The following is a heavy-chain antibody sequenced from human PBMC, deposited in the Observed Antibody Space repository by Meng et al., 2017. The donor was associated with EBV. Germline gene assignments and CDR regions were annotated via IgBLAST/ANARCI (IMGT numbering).Heavy chain of an antibody. CDR1: GYTFTGYY. CDR3: AKGADLAAAGTFWFDP. CDR2: INPNSGGT. V-gene: IGHV1-2*06. Sequence: QVQLVQSGAEVKKPGASVKVSCNASGYTFTGYYMHWVRQAPGQGLEWMGRINPNSGGTNYAQKFQGRVTMTRDTSISTAYMELSRLRSDDTAVYYCAKGADLAAAGTFWFDPWGQGTLVTVSS. D-gene: IGHD6-13*01. J-gene: IGHJ5*02.